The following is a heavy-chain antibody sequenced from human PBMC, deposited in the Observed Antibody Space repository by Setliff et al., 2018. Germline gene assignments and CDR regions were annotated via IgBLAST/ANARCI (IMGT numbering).Heavy chain of an antibody. CDR1: GYTLSNSI. D-gene: IGHD2-8*01. J-gene: IGHJ4*02. Sequence: ASVKVSCKASGYTLSNSILSWVRQAPGQGLEWVGWISAYNGKTYFAQKFQDRITLTTDTSTNTGYLELRGLRSDDTAIYYCLRLVRYCTKIACQATSGDEVWGLGTLVTVSS. V-gene: IGHV1-18*01. CDR2: ISAYNGKT. CDR3: LRLVRYCTKIACQATSGDEV.